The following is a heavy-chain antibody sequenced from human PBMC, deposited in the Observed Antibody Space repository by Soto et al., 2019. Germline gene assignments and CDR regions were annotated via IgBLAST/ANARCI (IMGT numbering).Heavy chain of an antibody. CDR2: IYHSGTT. V-gene: IGHV4-4*02. Sequence: QVQLQESGPGLVKPSGTLSLTCAVSSGSINSTNWWGWVRQPPGKGLEWIGEIYHSGTTNYNPSLKSRVIIAVDRPKNQFSLKLTSVTAADTAVYYCARVKGGTPNRFDPWGQRTLVTVSS. CDR3: ARVKGGTPNRFDP. J-gene: IGHJ5*02. CDR1: SGSINSTNW.